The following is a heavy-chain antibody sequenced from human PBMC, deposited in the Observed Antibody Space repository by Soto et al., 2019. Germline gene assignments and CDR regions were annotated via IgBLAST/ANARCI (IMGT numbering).Heavy chain of an antibody. J-gene: IGHJ6*04. D-gene: IGHD3-9*01. Sequence: SETLSLTCAVYGGSFSGYYWSWIRKPPGKGLEWIGEINHSGSTNYNPSLKSRVTISVDTSKNQFSLKLSSVTAADTALYYCARGGYFDWLLPGMDVWGKGTTVTVSS. CDR2: INHSGST. CDR3: ARGGYFDWLLPGMDV. V-gene: IGHV4-34*01. CDR1: GGSFSGYY.